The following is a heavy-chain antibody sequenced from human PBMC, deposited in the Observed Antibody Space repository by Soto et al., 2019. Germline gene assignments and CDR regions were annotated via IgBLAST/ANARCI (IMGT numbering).Heavy chain of an antibody. Sequence: SVKVSCKASGGTFSSYTISWVRQAPGQGLEWMGRIIPILGIANYTQKFQGRVTMTSNTSISTAYMELSSLRSEDTAVYYCARGPARPTLNWFDPWGQGTLVTVSS. J-gene: IGHJ5*02. D-gene: IGHD6-6*01. CDR3: ARGPARPTLNWFDP. CDR1: GGTFSSYT. CDR2: IIPILGIA. V-gene: IGHV1-69*02.